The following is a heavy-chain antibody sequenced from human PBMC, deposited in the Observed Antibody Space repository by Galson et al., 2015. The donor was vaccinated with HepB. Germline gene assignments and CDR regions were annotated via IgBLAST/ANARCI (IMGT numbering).Heavy chain of an antibody. Sequence: SLRLSCAASGFTFSSYAMSWVRQAPGKGLEWVSAISGSGGSTYYADSVKGRFTISRDNSKNALYLQMNSLRAEDTAVYYCAKDVVRGVIYGPKIDHWGQGTLVTVSS. D-gene: IGHD3-10*01. CDR1: GFTFSSYA. J-gene: IGHJ4*02. V-gene: IGHV3-23*01. CDR2: ISGSGGST. CDR3: AKDVVRGVIYGPKIDH.